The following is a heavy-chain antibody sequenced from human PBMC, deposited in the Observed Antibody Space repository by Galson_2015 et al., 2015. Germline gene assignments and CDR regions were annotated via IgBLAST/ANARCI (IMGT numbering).Heavy chain of an antibody. CDR2: IYYSGST. CDR1: GGSISSSSYY. D-gene: IGHD5-12*01. CDR3: ARHPTYLRNLNWFDP. Sequence: ETLSLTCTVSGGSISSSSYYWGWIRQPPGKGLEWIGSIYYSGSTYYNPSLKSRVTISVDTSKNQFSLKLSSVTAADTAVYYCARHPTYLRNLNWFDPWGQGTLVTVSS. J-gene: IGHJ5*02. V-gene: IGHV4-39*01.